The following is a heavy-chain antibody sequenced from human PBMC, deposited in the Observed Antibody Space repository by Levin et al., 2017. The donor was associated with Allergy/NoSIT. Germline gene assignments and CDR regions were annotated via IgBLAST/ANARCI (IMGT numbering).Heavy chain of an antibody. V-gene: IGHV3-15*01. Sequence: SGESLKISCAASGFTFSNAWMSWVRQAPGKGLEWVGRIKSKTDGGTTDYAAPVKGRFTISRDDSKNTLYLQMNSLKTEDTAVYYCTTDWAKVPRLGDCSGGSCYSEYYYYGMDVWGQGTTVTVSS. D-gene: IGHD2-15*01. J-gene: IGHJ6*02. CDR2: IKSKTDGGTT. CDR3: TTDWAKVPRLGDCSGGSCYSEYYYYGMDV. CDR1: GFTFSNAW.